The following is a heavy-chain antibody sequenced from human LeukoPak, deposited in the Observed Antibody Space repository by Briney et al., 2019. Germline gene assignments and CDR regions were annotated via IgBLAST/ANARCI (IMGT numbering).Heavy chain of an antibody. CDR2: INHSGST. Sequence: SETLSLTCAVYGGSFSGYYWSWIRQPPGKGLEWIGEINHSGSTNYNPSLKSRVTISVDTSKNQFSLKLSSVTAADTAVYYCARDRDSSGWYGSAVDYWGQGTLVTVSS. CDR1: GGSFSGYY. J-gene: IGHJ4*02. D-gene: IGHD6-19*01. CDR3: ARDRDSSGWYGSAVDY. V-gene: IGHV4-34*01.